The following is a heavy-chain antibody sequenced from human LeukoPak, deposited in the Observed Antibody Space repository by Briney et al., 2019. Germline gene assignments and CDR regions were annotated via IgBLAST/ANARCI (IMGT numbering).Heavy chain of an antibody. CDR3: ARRRGYCSGGSCRFYP. CDR1: GYTFTSYG. CDR2: ISAYNGNT. J-gene: IGHJ5*02. V-gene: IGHV1-18*01. Sequence: GASVKVSCKASGYTFTSYGISWVRQAPGQRLERMGWISAYNGNTNYAQKLEGSVTMTTDTSTSTAYMGLRRLRSDGTAVCYCARRRGYCSGGSCRFYPRGQGTRVTVSS. D-gene: IGHD2-15*01.